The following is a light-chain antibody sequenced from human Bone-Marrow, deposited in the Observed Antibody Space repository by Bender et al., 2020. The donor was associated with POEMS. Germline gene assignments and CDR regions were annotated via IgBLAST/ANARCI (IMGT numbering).Light chain of an antibody. CDR2: AGT. Sequence: QSALTQPASVSGSPGQSITISCTGTSSDFENYNLVSWYQQHPDKAPKVIIYAGTKRPSGVSIRFSGSKSGNTASLTISGLQAEDEADYYCSTWDDRLNAWLFGGGTKLTVL. V-gene: IGLV2-23*01. CDR1: SSDFENYNL. J-gene: IGLJ3*02. CDR3: STWDDRLNAWL.